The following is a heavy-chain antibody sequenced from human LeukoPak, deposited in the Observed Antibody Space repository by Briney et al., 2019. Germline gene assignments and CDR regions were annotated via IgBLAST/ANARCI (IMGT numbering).Heavy chain of an antibody. V-gene: IGHV3-30*02. CDR1: GFTFSSYG. CDR3: TKGYHIQLWLRGIIDY. CDR2: IRYDGSNK. D-gene: IGHD5-18*01. Sequence: GGSLRLSCAASGFTFSSYGMHWVRQAPGKGLEWVAFIRYDGSNKYYADSVKGRFTISRDNSKNTLYVQMNSLRAEDTAVYYCTKGYHIQLWLRGIIDYWGKGTLVTVSS. J-gene: IGHJ4*02.